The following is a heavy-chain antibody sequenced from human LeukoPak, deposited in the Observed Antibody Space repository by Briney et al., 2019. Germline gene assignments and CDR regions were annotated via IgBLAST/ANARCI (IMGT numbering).Heavy chain of an antibody. J-gene: IGHJ4*02. CDR1: GHSISSGYY. D-gene: IGHD1-26*01. Sequence: SETLSLTCAVSGHSISSGYYWGWIRQPPGKGLEWIGSIYHSGSTYYNPSLKSRVTISVDTSKNQLSLKLSSVTAADTAVYYCARASGLGGSSSGAWGAIFDYWGQGTLVTVSS. CDR3: ARASGLGGSSSGAWGAIFDY. CDR2: IYHSGST. V-gene: IGHV4-38-2*01.